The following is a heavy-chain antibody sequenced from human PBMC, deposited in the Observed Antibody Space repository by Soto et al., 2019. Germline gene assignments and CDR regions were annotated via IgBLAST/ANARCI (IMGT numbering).Heavy chain of an antibody. D-gene: IGHD3-9*01. Sequence: QLQLQESGPGLVKPSETLSLTCTVSGGSISSSSYYWGWIRQPPGKGLEWIGSIYYSGSTYYNPSLNSRVTISVDTSKIQFSLKLSSVTAADTAVYYCARRTVYYDLLTGYYSFDYWGQGTLVTVSS. J-gene: IGHJ4*02. CDR1: GGSISSSSYY. CDR3: ARRTVYYDLLTGYYSFDY. CDR2: IYYSGST. V-gene: IGHV4-39*01.